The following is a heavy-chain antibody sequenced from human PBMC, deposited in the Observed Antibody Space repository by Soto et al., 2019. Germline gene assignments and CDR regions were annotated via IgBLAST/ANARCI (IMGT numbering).Heavy chain of an antibody. J-gene: IGHJ2*01. CDR1: GFTFSSYS. D-gene: IGHD3-10*01. Sequence: EVQLVESGGGLVKPGGSLRLSCAASGFTFSSYSMNWVRQAPGKGLEWVSSISSSSSYIYYADSVKGRFTISSDNAKNSLYLQRNSLRAEDTAVYYCARDYGSGSYYNGPDWYFDLWGRGTLVTVSS. CDR3: ARDYGSGSYYNGPDWYFDL. CDR2: ISSSSSYI. V-gene: IGHV3-21*01.